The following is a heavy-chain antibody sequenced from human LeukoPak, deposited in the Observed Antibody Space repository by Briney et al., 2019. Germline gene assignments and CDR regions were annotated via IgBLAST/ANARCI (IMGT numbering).Heavy chain of an antibody. V-gene: IGHV4-34*01. CDR1: NGSFSGYY. CDR2: INHSGST. Sequence: SETLSLTCAVYNGSFSGYYWSWIRQPPGKGLEWIGEINHSGSTHYNPSLKSRVTISVDTSKKQFSLKVWSVTAADTAVYYCARKEGGQLVNTRRWFDPWGQGTLVTVSS. D-gene: IGHD6-13*01. CDR3: ARKEGGQLVNTRRWFDP. J-gene: IGHJ5*02.